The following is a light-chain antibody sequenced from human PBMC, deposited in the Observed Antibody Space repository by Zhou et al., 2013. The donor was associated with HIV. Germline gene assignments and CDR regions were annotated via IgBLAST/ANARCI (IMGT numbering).Light chain of an antibody. CDR1: SSNIGAGYD. CDR2: ANT. Sequence: QSVLTQPPSVSGAAGQRVTISCTGSSSNIGAGYDVHWYQHLPGTVPKLLIYANTNRPSGVPDRFSGSRSGTSASLAITGLQAEDEADYYCQSYDSSLSNWVFGGGTKLTVV. CDR3: QSYDSSLSNWV. J-gene: IGLJ3*02. V-gene: IGLV1-40*01.